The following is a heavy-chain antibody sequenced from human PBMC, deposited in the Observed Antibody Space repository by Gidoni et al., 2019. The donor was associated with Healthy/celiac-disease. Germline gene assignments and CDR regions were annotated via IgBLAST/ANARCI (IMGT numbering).Heavy chain of an antibody. CDR1: GGSISSYY. J-gene: IGHJ6*02. V-gene: IGHV4-59*01. CDR3: ASGVHGRDGYNLDYYYGMDV. D-gene: IGHD5-12*01. CDR2: IYYSGST. Sequence: QVQLQESGPGLVKPSETLSLTCTVSGGSISSYYWSWIRQPPGKGLEWIGYIYYSGSTNYNPSLKSRVTISVDTSKNQFSLKLSSVTAADTAVYYCASGVHGRDGYNLDYYYGMDVWGQGTTVTVSS.